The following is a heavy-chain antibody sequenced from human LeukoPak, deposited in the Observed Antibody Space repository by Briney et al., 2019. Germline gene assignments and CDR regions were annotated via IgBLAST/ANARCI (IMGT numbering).Heavy chain of an antibody. CDR2: IVGSSSTI. Sequence: GGSLRLSCAASGFTFSNAWMSWVRQAPGKGLEWVSYIVGSSSTIYYADSVKGRFTISRDNAKNSLYLQMDSLRAEDTAVYYCATDSPETAAFDYWGQGTLVTVSS. J-gene: IGHJ4*02. CDR3: ATDSPETAAFDY. V-gene: IGHV3-48*04. D-gene: IGHD1-1*01. CDR1: GFTFSNAW.